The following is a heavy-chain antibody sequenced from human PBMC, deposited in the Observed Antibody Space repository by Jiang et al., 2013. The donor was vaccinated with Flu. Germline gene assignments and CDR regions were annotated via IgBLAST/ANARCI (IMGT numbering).Heavy chain of an antibody. CDR2: IIPILGIA. CDR3: AGTPWYSSGWYPPYYYYGMDV. D-gene: IGHD6-19*01. Sequence: SGAEVKKPGSSVKVSCKASGGTFSSYAISWVRQAPGQGLEWMGRIIPILGIANYAQKFQGRVTITADKSTSTAYMELSSLRSEDTAVYYCAGTPWYSSGWYPPYYYYGMDVWGKGTTVTVSS. V-gene: IGHV1-69*04. CDR1: GGTFSSYA. J-gene: IGHJ6*04.